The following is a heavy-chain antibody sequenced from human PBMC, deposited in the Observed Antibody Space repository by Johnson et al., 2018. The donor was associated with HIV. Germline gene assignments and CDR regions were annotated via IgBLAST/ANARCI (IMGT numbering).Heavy chain of an antibody. J-gene: IGHJ3*02. V-gene: IGHV3-9*01. Sequence: VQLVESGGGLVQPGGSLRLSCAASGFTFDDYAMHWVRQAPGKGLAWVSGISWNSGSIGYADSVKGRFTISSDNAKNSLYLQMNSLRAEDTALYYCAKTITMIVVYDAFDIWGQGTMVTVSS. CDR1: GFTFDDYA. D-gene: IGHD3-22*01. CDR2: ISWNSGSI. CDR3: AKTITMIVVYDAFDI.